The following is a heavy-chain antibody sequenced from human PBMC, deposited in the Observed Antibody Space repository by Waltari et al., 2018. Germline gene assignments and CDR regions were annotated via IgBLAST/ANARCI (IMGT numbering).Heavy chain of an antibody. D-gene: IGHD2-15*01. Sequence: EVQLVQSGAEVKKPGESLKISCKGSGYSFTSYWIGWVRQMTGKGLEWMGVIYPRDSDTRYSPSCQGQVTTSADKSSSTAYLQWSSLKASDTAMYYCARQPVDYGGNSFDYWGQGTLVTVCS. CDR3: ARQPVDYGGNSFDY. J-gene: IGHJ4*02. CDR1: GYSFTSYW. CDR2: IYPRDSDT. V-gene: IGHV5-51*01.